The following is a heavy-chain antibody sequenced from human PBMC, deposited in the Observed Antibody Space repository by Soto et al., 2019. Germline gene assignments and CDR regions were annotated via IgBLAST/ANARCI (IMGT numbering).Heavy chain of an antibody. CDR3: ARYDAFTAFDL. V-gene: IGHV3-21*02. CDR2: ISSGSGDI. J-gene: IGHJ3*01. Sequence: EVELVESGGGLVKPGGSLRLSCAASGFTFNSYIVNWVRPAPGQGLEWFASISSGSGDIDFSDSVKGRFTISRGDVTNSVSLQMDSLRVEDTGIYYCARYDAFTAFDLWGQGTMVTFSS. CDR1: GFTFNSYI. D-gene: IGHD1-1*01.